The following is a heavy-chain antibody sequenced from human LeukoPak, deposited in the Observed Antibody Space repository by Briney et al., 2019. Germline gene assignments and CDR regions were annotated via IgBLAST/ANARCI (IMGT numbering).Heavy chain of an antibody. CDR1: GGSISSSSSY. CDR3: AKPPEVGATVGYFDY. J-gene: IGHJ4*02. Sequence: PSETLSLTCTVSGGSISSSSSYWGWIRQPPGKGLEWIGGIYYSGSTYYNPSLKSRVTISVDTSKNQFSLKLSSVTAADTAVYYCAKPPEVGATVGYFDYWGQGTLVTVSS. D-gene: IGHD1-26*01. CDR2: IYYSGST. V-gene: IGHV4-39*01.